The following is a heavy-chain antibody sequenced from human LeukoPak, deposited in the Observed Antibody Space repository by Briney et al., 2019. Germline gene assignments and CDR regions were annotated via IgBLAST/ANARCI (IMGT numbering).Heavy chain of an antibody. D-gene: IGHD3-10*01. CDR3: ARGEFPSDLKF. V-gene: IGHV4-61*01. CDR1: GGSVSSGSYY. CDR2: IYYSGST. Sequence: ASETLSLTCTVSGGSVSSGSYYWNWIRQPPGKGLEWIGYIYYSGSTNYNASLKSRVTISVDTSKNQFSLKLTSVTSADTAVYYCARGEFPSDLKFWGQGALITVSS. J-gene: IGHJ4*02.